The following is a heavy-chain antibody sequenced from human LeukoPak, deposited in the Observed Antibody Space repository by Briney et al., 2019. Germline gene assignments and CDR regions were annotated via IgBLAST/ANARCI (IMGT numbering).Heavy chain of an antibody. V-gene: IGHV3-11*01. CDR3: ARDAVTNDGFDY. J-gene: IGHJ4*02. D-gene: IGHD4-17*01. CDR1: EFTFSDYY. CDR2: ISSSGSTI. Sequence: GGSLRVSCAASEFTFSDYYMSWIRQAPGKGLEWVSYISSSGSTIYYADSVKGRFTISRDNAKNSLYLQMNSLRAEDTAVYYCARDAVTNDGFDYWGQGTLVTVSS.